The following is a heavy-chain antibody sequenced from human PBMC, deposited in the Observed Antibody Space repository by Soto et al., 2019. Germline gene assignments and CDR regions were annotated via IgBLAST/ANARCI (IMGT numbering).Heavy chain of an antibody. V-gene: IGHV4-34*01. CDR2: INHGGST. CDR1: GGSFSGYY. CDR3: ASRRLLWFGELSYYYGMDV. J-gene: IGHJ6*02. D-gene: IGHD3-10*01. Sequence: SETLSLTCAVYGGSFSGYYWSWIRQPPGKGLEWIGEINHGGSTNYNPSLKSRVTISVDTSKNQFSLKLSSVTAADTAVYYCASRRLLWFGELSYYYGMDVRGQGTTVTVSS.